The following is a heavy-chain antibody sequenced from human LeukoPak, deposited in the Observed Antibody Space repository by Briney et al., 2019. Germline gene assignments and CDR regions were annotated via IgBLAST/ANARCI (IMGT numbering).Heavy chain of an antibody. J-gene: IGHJ4*02. V-gene: IGHV3-30*04. Sequence: PGRSLRLSCAASGFTFNNYAMHWVRQAPGKGLEWVALNTYDGSDKYYADSVKGRFTISRDSSENTLYLQMNSLRADDTALYYCARERTGYYIVYWGQGTLVTVSS. CDR2: NTYDGSDK. CDR1: GFTFNNYA. D-gene: IGHD3-3*01. CDR3: ARERTGYYIVY.